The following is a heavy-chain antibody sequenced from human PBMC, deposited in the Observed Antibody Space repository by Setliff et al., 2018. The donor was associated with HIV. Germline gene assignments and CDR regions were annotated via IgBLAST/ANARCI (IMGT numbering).Heavy chain of an antibody. D-gene: IGHD4-17*01. Sequence: TSETLSLTCAVSGYSIRDNFFWGWVRQPPGKGLEWIGYITYSGSAYYNPSLKSRVTISIDTSNNQISLRLSSVTAADTAMYYCVRDDYGYNGKGFDYWGPGTLVTVSS. V-gene: IGHV4-30-4*08. CDR2: ITYSGSA. CDR1: GYSIRDNFF. CDR3: VRDDYGYNGKGFDY. J-gene: IGHJ4*02.